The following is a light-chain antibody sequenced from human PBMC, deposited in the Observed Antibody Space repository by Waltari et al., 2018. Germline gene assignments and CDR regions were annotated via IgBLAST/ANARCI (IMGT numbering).Light chain of an antibody. CDR3: SSQSSNDVVL. CDR1: STDVGGYNS. Sequence: QSALTQHASVSGSPGPSVTIFSAGTSTDVGGYNSVSWYQEHPGQAPTVIIYDVSDRPSGVSVRFSGSKSGNTASLTISGLQAEDEADYYCSSQSSNDVVLFGGGTKLTVL. CDR2: DVS. V-gene: IGLV2-14*01. J-gene: IGLJ2*01.